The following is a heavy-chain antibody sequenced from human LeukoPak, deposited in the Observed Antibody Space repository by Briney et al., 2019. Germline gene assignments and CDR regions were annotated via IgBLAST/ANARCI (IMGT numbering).Heavy chain of an antibody. D-gene: IGHD6-19*01. CDR2: INPNSGGT. V-gene: IGHV1-2*02. CDR1: GYTFTDYY. J-gene: IGHJ4*02. Sequence: ASVKVSCKASGYTFTDYYMHWVRQAPGHGLEWMGWINPNSGGTNYAQKFQGRVTMTKDTSISTAYMELSSLRSDDTAVYFCARAIAVVDYWGQGTLVTVSS. CDR3: ARAIAVVDY.